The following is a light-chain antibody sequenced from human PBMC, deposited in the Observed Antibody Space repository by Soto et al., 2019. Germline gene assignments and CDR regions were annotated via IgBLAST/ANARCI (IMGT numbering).Light chain of an antibody. J-gene: IGKJ1*01. CDR2: GAY. CDR3: KQYNSWPRT. Sequence: EIVLTQSPGTLSLSPGERATLSCRASQSVSNNLAWYRQKPGQAHRLLVYGAYTRATGVQARFSGSGSGTEFTLIIRSLQSEDFAVYYCKQYNSWPRTFGQGTKVDIK. CDR1: QSVSNN. V-gene: IGKV3-15*01.